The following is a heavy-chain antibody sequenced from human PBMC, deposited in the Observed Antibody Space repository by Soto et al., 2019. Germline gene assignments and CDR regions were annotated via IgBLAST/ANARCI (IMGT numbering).Heavy chain of an antibody. CDR2: ISYDGSNK. D-gene: IGHD6-6*01. J-gene: IGHJ4*02. CDR1: GFTFSSYA. V-gene: IGHV3-30-3*01. CDR3: AKDLKPGYSSSPFDY. Sequence: GGSLRLSCSASGFTFSSYAMHWIRQAPGKGLEWVAVISYDGSNKYYADSVKGRFTISRDNSKNTLYLQMNSLRAEDTAVYYCAKDLKPGYSSSPFDYWGQGTLVTVSS.